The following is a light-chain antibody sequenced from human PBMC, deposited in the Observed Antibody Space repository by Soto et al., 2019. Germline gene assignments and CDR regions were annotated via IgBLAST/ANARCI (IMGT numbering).Light chain of an antibody. CDR3: SSYISSSTYV. Sequence: QSVLTQPASVSGSPGQSITISCTGTSSDIGRYNYLSWYQQYPGKAPKFMIYDVSNRPSGVSNRFSGSKSGNPASLTISGLQAEDEADYYCSSYISSSTYVFGTGTKVTVL. CDR1: SSDIGRYNY. CDR2: DVS. J-gene: IGLJ1*01. V-gene: IGLV2-14*01.